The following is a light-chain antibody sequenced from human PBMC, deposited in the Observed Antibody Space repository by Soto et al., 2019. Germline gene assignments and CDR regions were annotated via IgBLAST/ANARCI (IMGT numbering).Light chain of an antibody. Sequence: QSALTQPPSASGSPGQSVTISCTGTSSDVGGYNYVSWYQQHPGKAPKLMIYEVTKRPSGVPDRFSGSKSGNTASLTVSGLQAEDEADYYCTPYAGSNNLNVLFGGGTKLTVL. CDR3: TPYAGSNNLNVL. CDR2: EVT. CDR1: SSDVGGYNY. J-gene: IGLJ2*01. V-gene: IGLV2-8*01.